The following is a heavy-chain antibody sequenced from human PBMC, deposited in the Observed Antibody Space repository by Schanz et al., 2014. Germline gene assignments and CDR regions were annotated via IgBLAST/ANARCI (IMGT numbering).Heavy chain of an antibody. V-gene: IGHV3-23*04. CDR1: GFTFSSYS. D-gene: IGHD5-18*01. CDR3: AKDAENTAMITDYFDY. CDR2: LSEGGGGT. Sequence: VQLVESGGGLVQPGGSLRLSCAASGFTFSSYSMNWVRQAPGKGLEWVSALSEGGGGTHYADSVRGRFTISRDNSKTTVYLQMNSLRAEDTAVYYCAKDAENTAMITDYFDYWGQGTLVTVSS. J-gene: IGHJ4*02.